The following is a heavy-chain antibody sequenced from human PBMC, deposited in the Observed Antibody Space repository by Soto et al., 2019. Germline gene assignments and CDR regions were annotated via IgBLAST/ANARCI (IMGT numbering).Heavy chain of an antibody. CDR3: ATHSRFKKDY. J-gene: IGHJ4*02. CDR2: INEHGSET. CDR1: ELTFRNEW. V-gene: IGHV3-7*02. D-gene: IGHD3-3*01. Sequence: EVQLVESGGDLVQPGGSLRLSCVVSELTFRNEWMTWFRQAPGKGLEWVANINEHGSETYYVDSVKGRFIISRDNAKNSLFLQMNSLRAEDTAVYYCATHSRFKKDYWGQGTLVTVSS.